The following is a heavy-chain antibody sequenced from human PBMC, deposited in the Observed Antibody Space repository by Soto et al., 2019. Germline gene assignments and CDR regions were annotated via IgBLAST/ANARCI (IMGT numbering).Heavy chain of an antibody. CDR1: GFTFSDYY. CDR2: ISGGGGAT. Sequence: QVQLVESGGGLVKPGGSLRLSCAASGFTFSDYYMSWVRQAPGKGLEWVSTISGGGGATYYAVSVKGRFTISSDNYKNTFLQMNSLRAEDTAVYYCARFHGPDLLYYYGMDVWGQGTTVTVSS. CDR3: ARFHGPDLLYYYGMDV. J-gene: IGHJ6*02. V-gene: IGHV3-11*01.